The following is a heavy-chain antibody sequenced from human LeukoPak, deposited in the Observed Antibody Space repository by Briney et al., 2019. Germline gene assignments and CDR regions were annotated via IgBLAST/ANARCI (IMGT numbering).Heavy chain of an antibody. CDR1: GFTFSSYG. CDR2: ITSNGGTT. J-gene: IGHJ3*02. D-gene: IGHD6-13*01. Sequence: QPGRSLRLSCAASGFTFSSYGMHWVRQAPGKGLEYVSAITSNGGTTYYANSVKGRFTISRDNAKNSLYLQMNSLRAEDTAVYYCARDSGYRTDAFDIWGQGTMVTVSS. V-gene: IGHV3-64*01. CDR3: ARDSGYRTDAFDI.